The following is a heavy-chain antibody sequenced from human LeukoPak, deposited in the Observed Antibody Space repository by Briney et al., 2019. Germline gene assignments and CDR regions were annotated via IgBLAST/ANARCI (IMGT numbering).Heavy chain of an antibody. CDR3: TSPAHDFDIWSGYYSL. D-gene: IGHD3-3*01. J-gene: IGHJ4*01. V-gene: IGHV3-73*01. CDR1: GFTYSDSV. Sequence: GGSLRLSCYVSGFTYSDSVIHWVRHAAGKGLEWVGRIRSKTKSGETAYAASVKGRFTISRDDSKDTAYLQMNSLKPEDTAVYYCTSPAHDFDIWSGYYSLWGHGTQVTVSS. CDR2: IRSKTKSGET.